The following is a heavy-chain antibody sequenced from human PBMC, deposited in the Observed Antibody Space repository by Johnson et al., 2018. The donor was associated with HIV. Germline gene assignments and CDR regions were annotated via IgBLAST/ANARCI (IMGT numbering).Heavy chain of an antibody. J-gene: IGHJ3*01. V-gene: IGHV3-11*04. CDR2: ISSSGISI. CDR3: ARDSNTWGGDYVGYAFDL. CDR1: GFTFSDYY. D-gene: IGHD4-17*01. Sequence: QVQLVESGGGLVKPGGSLRLSCAASGFTFSDYYMSWIRQAPGKGLECLSYISSSGISIYYIDSVKGRFTISRDNAKNSLYLQMSSLRSEDTAVYFCARDSNTWGGDYVGYAFDLGGQGTMVTVSS.